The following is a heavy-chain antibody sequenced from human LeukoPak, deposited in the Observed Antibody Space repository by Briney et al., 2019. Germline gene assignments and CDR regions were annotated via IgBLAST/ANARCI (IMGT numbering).Heavy chain of an antibody. V-gene: IGHV4-4*07. CDR2: IYTSGST. J-gene: IGHJ6*03. CDR3: ATRKHYYYGSGSYNYYMDV. D-gene: IGHD3-10*01. Sequence: SETLSLTCTVSGGSISSYYWSWLRQPAGKGLEWLGRIYTSGSTNYNPSLKSRVTISVDTSKNQFSLKLSSVTAADTAVYYCATRKHYYYGSGSYNYYMDVWGKGTTVTVSS. CDR1: GGSISSYY.